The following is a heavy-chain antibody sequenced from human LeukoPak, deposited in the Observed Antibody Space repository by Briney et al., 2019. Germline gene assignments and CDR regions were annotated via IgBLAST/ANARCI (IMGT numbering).Heavy chain of an antibody. CDR2: INPNSGGT. J-gene: IGHJ6*02. Sequence: ASVKVSCKASGYTFTGYYMHWVRQAPGQGLEWMGWINPNSGGTNYAQKLQGRVTMTTDTSTSTAYMELRSLRSDDTAVYYCARTTVTGYYYYYGMDVWGQGTTVTVSS. CDR1: GYTFTGYY. D-gene: IGHD4-17*01. V-gene: IGHV1-2*02. CDR3: ARTTVTGYYYYYGMDV.